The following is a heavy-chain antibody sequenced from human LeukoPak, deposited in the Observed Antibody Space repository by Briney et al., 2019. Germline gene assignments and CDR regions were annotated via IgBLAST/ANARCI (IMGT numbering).Heavy chain of an antibody. CDR3: ARAFVWCMDV. Sequence: SETLSLTCTVSGGSISTYYWSWIRQPPGKELEWIGYNSYRGSTNYNPSLKSRVTISVDTSKNQFSLKLSSVTAADTAVYYCARAFVWCMDVWGKGTTVTVSS. CDR2: NSYRGST. D-gene: IGHD4/OR15-4a*01. V-gene: IGHV4-59*01. J-gene: IGHJ6*03. CDR1: GGSISTYY.